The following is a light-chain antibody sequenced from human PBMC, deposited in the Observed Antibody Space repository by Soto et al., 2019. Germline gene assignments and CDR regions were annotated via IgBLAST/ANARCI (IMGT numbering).Light chain of an antibody. J-gene: IGLJ2*01. CDR1: SSDVGGYNY. Sequence: QSALTQPPSASGCPGQSVTISCTGTSSDVGGYNYVSWYQQHPGKAPKLMIYEVNKRPSGVPDRFSGSKSGNTASLTVSGLQADDEADYYCKSYVRGNTVVFGGGTKLTVL. CDR2: EVN. V-gene: IGLV2-8*01. CDR3: KSYVRGNTVV.